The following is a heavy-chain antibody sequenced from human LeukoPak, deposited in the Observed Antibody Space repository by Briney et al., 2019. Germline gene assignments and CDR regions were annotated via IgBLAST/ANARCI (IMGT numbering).Heavy chain of an antibody. Sequence: SETLSLTCTVSGGSISSYYWSWIRQPPGKGLEWIGSIYHSGSTYYNPSLKSRVTISVDTSKNQFSLKLSSVTAADTAVYYCARLYDYGGNSYFDYWGQGTLVTVSS. CDR1: GGSISSYY. D-gene: IGHD4-23*01. V-gene: IGHV4-59*08. CDR3: ARLYDYGGNSYFDY. J-gene: IGHJ4*02. CDR2: IYHSGST.